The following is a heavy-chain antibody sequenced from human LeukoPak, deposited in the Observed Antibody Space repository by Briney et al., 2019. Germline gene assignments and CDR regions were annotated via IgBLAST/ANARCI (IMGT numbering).Heavy chain of an antibody. CDR3: ARASKPEGEADY. CDR2: ISYDGSNK. Sequence: PGGSLRLSCAASGFTFSSYAKHWVRQAPGKGLEWVAVISYDGSNKYYADSVKGRFTISRDNSKNTLYLQMNSLRAEDTAVYYSARASKPEGEADYWGQGTLVTVSS. J-gene: IGHJ4*02. CDR1: GFTFSSYA. D-gene: IGHD5/OR15-5a*01. V-gene: IGHV3-30*04.